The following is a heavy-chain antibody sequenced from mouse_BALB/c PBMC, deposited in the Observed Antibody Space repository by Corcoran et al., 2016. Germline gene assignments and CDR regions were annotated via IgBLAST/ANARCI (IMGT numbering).Heavy chain of an antibody. CDR2: INPYNDGT. J-gene: IGHJ4*01. V-gene: IGHV1S136*01. D-gene: IGHD1-2*01. CDR3: SRNYGDAMDY. CDR1: GYTFTSYV. Sequence: EVQLQQSGPELVKPGASVQMSCKASGYTFTSYVMLWVKQKPGQGLEWVGYINPYNDGTKYNEKFKGKATLTSDKSSSTAYMELSSLTSEDSAVYYCSRNYGDAMDYWGQGTSVTVSS.